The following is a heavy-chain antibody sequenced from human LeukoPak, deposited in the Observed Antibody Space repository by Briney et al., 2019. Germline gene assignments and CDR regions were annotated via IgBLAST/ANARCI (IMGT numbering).Heavy chain of an antibody. D-gene: IGHD6-13*01. CDR1: GYTFTGYY. J-gene: IGHJ5*02. Sequence: ASVKVSCKASGYTFTGYYMHWVRQAPGQGLEWMGWINPNSGGTNYAQNFQGRVTMTRDTSISTAYMELTRLRSDGTAVYYCARDSGYSSSREDWFDPWGQGTLVTVSS. CDR2: INPNSGGT. CDR3: ARDSGYSSSREDWFDP. V-gene: IGHV1-2*02.